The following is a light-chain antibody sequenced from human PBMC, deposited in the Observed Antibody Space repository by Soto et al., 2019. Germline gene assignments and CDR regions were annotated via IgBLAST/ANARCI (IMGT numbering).Light chain of an antibody. Sequence: QSALTQPASVYGSPGQSITISCAGTSNDIGGYNYVSWYQQHPGKAPKVMIYEVSNRPSGVSNRFSGSKSGNTASLTISGLQAEDEADYYCSSYTSSSTLYVFGTGTKLTVL. J-gene: IGLJ1*01. CDR1: SNDIGGYNY. CDR2: EVS. CDR3: SSYTSSSTLYV. V-gene: IGLV2-14*01.